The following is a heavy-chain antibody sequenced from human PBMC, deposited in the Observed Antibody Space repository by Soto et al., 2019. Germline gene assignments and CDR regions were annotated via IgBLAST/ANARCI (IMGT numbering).Heavy chain of an antibody. J-gene: IGHJ1*01. Sequence: VASVKVSCKASGYTFTSYAMHWVRQAPGQRLEWMGWINAGNSDTTYSQKFQGRVTITSDTSASTAYMELTSLTSEDTAVYYYARDFSMGVVAPGFWGQGTLVTVSS. D-gene: IGHD3-22*01. V-gene: IGHV1-3*01. CDR3: ARDFSMGVVAPGF. CDR1: GYTFTSYA. CDR2: INAGNSDT.